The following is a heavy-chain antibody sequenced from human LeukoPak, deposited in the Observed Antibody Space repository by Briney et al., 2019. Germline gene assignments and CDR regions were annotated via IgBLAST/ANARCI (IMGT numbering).Heavy chain of an antibody. V-gene: IGHV1-18*01. CDR3: ARGSSWYGLYEHDY. CDR2: ISGYNGNT. D-gene: IGHD6-13*01. J-gene: IGHJ4*02. CDR1: GYTFTSYG. Sequence: ASVKVSCKASGYTFTSYGISWVRQAPGKGLEWMGWISGYNGNTNYAQKLQGRVTMTTGTSTSTAYMELRSLRSDDTAVYYCARGSSWYGLYEHDYWGQGTLVTVSS.